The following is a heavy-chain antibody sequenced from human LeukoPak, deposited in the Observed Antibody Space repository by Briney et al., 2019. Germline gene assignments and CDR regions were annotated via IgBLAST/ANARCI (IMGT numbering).Heavy chain of an antibody. D-gene: IGHD3-10*01. CDR2: ISGSGDSI. Sequence: PGGSLRLSCAASGFTFSNYAMSWVRQAPGKRLEWVSAISGSGDSIYYADSVKGRFTISRDNSKNTLYLQMNSLRAEDTAVYYCAKRYYGSGSYYNNWGQGTLVTVSS. CDR3: AKRYYGSGSYYNN. V-gene: IGHV3-23*01. J-gene: IGHJ4*02. CDR1: GFTFSNYA.